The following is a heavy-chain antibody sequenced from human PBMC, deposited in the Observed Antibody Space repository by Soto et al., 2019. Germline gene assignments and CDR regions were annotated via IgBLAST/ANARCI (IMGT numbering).Heavy chain of an antibody. CDR1: GGSISSGDYY. D-gene: IGHD2-2*01. Sequence: NPSETLSLTCTVSGGSISSGDYYWSWIRQPPGKGLEWIGYIYYSGSTYYNPSLKSRVTISVDTSKNQFSLKLSSVTAADTAVYYCARSPPSRDIVVVPAAEFDAFDIWGQGTMVTVSS. CDR3: ARSPPSRDIVVVPAAEFDAFDI. V-gene: IGHV4-30-4*01. CDR2: IYYSGST. J-gene: IGHJ3*02.